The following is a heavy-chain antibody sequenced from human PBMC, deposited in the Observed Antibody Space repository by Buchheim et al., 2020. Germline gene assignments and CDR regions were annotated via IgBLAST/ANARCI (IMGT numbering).Heavy chain of an antibody. CDR2: ISYDGSNK. CDR1: GFTFSSYA. CDR3: ARDSPATYYYYGMDV. Sequence: QVQLVESGGGVVQPGRSLRLSCAASGFTFSSYAMHWVRQAPGKGLEWVAVISYDGSNKYYADSVKGRFTISRDNSKNTLYLQMNSLRAEDTAVYYCARDSPATYYYYGMDVWGQGTT. J-gene: IGHJ6*02. V-gene: IGHV3-30*04.